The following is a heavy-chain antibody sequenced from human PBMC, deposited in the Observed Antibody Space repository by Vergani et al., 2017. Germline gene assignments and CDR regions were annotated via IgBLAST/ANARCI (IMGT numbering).Heavy chain of an antibody. D-gene: IGHD2-2*01. CDR1: GGTFSSYT. V-gene: IGHV1-69*02. J-gene: IGHJ4*02. CDR3: ARGGGWFGTSYWFDPWGQLLSIDFDY. CDR2: IIPILGIA. Sequence: QVQLVQSGAEVKKPGSSVKVSCKASGGTFSSYTISWVRQAPGQGLEWMGRIIPILGIANYAQKFQGRVTITADKSTSTAYMELSSLRSEDTAVYYCARGGGWFGTSYWFDPWGQLLSIDFDYWGQGTLVTVSS.